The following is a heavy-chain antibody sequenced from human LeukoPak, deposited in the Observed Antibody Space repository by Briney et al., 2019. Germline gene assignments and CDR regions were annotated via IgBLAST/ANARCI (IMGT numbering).Heavy chain of an antibody. V-gene: IGHV4-34*01. CDR1: GGSFSGYY. CDR3: AAYSYGCFDY. CDR2: INHSGST. Sequence: SETLSLTCAVYGGSFSGYYWSWIRQPPGKGLEWIGEINHSGSTNYNPSLKSRVTISVDTSKNQFSLKLSSVTAADTAVYYCAAYSYGCFDYCGQGTLVTVSS. D-gene: IGHD5-18*01. J-gene: IGHJ4*02.